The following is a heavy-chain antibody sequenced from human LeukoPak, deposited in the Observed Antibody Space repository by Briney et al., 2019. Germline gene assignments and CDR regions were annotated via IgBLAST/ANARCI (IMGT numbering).Heavy chain of an antibody. J-gene: IGHJ5*02. D-gene: IGHD4-17*01. Sequence: GSLSLSCAASGFPFSSYWMHWVRQAPGKGLVWVSRINSDGSSTTYADSVKGRFTISRDNAKNTLYLQMNSLRAEDTAVYYCARALGGGDYDRFDPWGQGTLVTVSS. CDR3: ARALGGGDYDRFDP. CDR2: INSDGSST. CDR1: GFPFSSYW. V-gene: IGHV3-74*01.